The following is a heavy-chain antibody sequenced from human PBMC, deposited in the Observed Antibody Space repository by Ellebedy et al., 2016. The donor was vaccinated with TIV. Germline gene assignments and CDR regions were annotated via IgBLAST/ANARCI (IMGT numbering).Heavy chain of an antibody. J-gene: IGHJ4*02. V-gene: IGHV6-1*01. D-gene: IGHD4-17*01. Sequence: SQTLSLTCAISRDSVSSNTAAWNWIRQSPSRGLEWLGRTYLRFKWYSDYAVSVKTRITFTADSSKNQFSLQLKSVNPEDTAVYYCARSDYGDSAFDYWGQGTLVTVSS. CDR3: ARSDYGDSAFDY. CDR2: TYLRFKWYS. CDR1: RDSVSSNTAA.